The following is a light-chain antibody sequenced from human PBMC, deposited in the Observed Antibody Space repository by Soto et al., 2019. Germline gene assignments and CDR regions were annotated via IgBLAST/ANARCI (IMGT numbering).Light chain of an antibody. CDR3: QQYNSYSPLT. Sequence: LQITQSPSTLSASVGDRVTITCRASQSISSWLAWYQQKPGKAPNLLIDDASSLESGVPSRFSGSGSGTEFTLTITSLQPEDFATYNCQQYNSYSPLTFGGGT. J-gene: IGKJ4*01. CDR1: QSISSW. V-gene: IGKV1-5*01. CDR2: DAS.